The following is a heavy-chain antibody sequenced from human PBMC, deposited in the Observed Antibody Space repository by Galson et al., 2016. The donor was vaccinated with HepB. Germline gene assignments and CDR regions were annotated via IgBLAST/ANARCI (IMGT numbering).Heavy chain of an antibody. D-gene: IGHD5-24*01. J-gene: IGHJ4*02. Sequence: SLRLSCAASGFTFDNWWMMWVRQAPGKGLEWVADIKTDGSAQAYVDSVRGRFTISRDNAKNSLYLQLTSLRAEDSAVYYCARGTREADCWGQGTLVTVSS. CDR3: ARGTREADC. V-gene: IGHV3-7*01. CDR1: GFTFDNWW. CDR2: IKTDGSAQ.